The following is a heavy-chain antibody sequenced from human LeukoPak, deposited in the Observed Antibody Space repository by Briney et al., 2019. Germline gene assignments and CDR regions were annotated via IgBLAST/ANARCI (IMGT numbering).Heavy chain of an antibody. CDR3: ARGPNGALSIAAAGIDY. V-gene: IGHV4-39*07. CDR1: GGSIRSSYYY. CDR2: IYDSGST. D-gene: IGHD6-13*01. Sequence: TETLSLTCTVSGGSIRSSYYYWGWIRQPPGKGLEWIGSIYDSGSTYYNPSLKSRVTISVDTSKNQFSLKLSSVTAADTAVYYCARGPNGALSIAAAGIDYWGQGTLVTVSS. J-gene: IGHJ4*02.